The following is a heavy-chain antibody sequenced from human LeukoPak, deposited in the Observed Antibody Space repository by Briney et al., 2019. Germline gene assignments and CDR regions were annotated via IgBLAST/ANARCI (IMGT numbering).Heavy chain of an antibody. Sequence: SVNVSCKASGGTFSSYAISWVRQAPGQGLEWMGGIIPIFGTANYAQKFQGRVTITADESTSTAYMELSSLRSDDTAVYYCARDPSAGATSSDYWGQGTLVTVSS. CDR2: IIPIFGTA. V-gene: IGHV1-69*13. CDR3: ARDPSAGATSSDY. D-gene: IGHD1-26*01. CDR1: GGTFSSYA. J-gene: IGHJ4*02.